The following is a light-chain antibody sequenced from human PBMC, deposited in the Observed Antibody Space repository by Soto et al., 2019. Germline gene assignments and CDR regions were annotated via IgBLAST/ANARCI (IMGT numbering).Light chain of an antibody. CDR1: QSVSTSS. J-gene: IGKJ1*01. Sequence: EIVLTQSPGTLSLSPGARATLSCRASQSVSTSSLAWYQQKGGQAPRLLIHGASSRATGIPDRFSGSGSGTDFTLTISRLEPEDFAVYYCQQYGDSPLTFGQGTNVEI. CDR2: GAS. CDR3: QQYGDSPLT. V-gene: IGKV3-20*01.